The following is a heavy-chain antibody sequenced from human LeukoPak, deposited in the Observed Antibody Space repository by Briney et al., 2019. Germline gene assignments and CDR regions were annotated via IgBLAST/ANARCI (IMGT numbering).Heavy chain of an antibody. CDR1: GFTFSSYA. D-gene: IGHD5-12*01. J-gene: IGHJ4*02. CDR3: AKPPPAWKMLVATITRY. Sequence: PGGSLRLSCAASGFTFSSYAMSWVRQAPGKGLEWVSAISGSGGSTYYADSVKGRFTISRDNSKNTLYLQMNSLRAEDTAVYYCAKPPPAWKMLVATITRYWGQGTLVTVSS. V-gene: IGHV3-23*01. CDR2: ISGSGGST.